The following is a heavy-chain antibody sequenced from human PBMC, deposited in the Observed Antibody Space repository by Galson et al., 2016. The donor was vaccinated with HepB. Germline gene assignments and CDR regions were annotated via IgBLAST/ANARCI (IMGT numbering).Heavy chain of an antibody. J-gene: IGHJ4*02. CDR2: IYWDDNK. Sequence: PALVKPTQTLTLTCTFSGFSLSSAAVGVGWVRQAPGKAPEWLAFIYWDDNKYYSPSLTSRLTITKDTSKNQVVLTMTNMDPVDTGIYFCAHGSGWLFDHWGPGTLVTVSS. CDR3: AHGSGWLFDH. D-gene: IGHD6-19*01. V-gene: IGHV2-5*02. CDR1: GFSLSSAAVG.